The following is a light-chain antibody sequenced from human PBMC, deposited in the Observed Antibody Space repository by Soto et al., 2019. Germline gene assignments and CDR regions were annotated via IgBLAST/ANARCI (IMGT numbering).Light chain of an antibody. J-gene: IGLJ2*01. CDR2: EVT. CDR3: TSYTRRNTLVV. V-gene: IGLV2-14*01. CDR1: SSDVGGYNH. Sequence: QSALTQPASVSGSPGQSITLSCTGSSSDVGGYNHVSWYQHHPGKAPKLLIYEVTNRPSGVSNRFSGSKSGNTASLTISGLQADDDADYYCTSYTRRNTLVVIGGGTKLTVL.